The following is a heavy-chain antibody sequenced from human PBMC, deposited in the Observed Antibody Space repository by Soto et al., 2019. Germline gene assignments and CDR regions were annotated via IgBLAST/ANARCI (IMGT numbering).Heavy chain of an antibody. V-gene: IGHV1-69*13. J-gene: IGHJ2*01. CDR1: GGTFSSYA. D-gene: IGHD6-19*01. CDR2: IIPIFGTA. CDR3: ASPIAVAGLEVGWYFDL. Sequence: ASVKVSCKASGGTFSSYAISWVRQAPGQGLEWMGGIIPIFGTANYAQKFQGRVTITADESTSTAYMELSSLRSEDTAVYYCASPIAVAGLEVGWYFDLWGRGTLVTVSS.